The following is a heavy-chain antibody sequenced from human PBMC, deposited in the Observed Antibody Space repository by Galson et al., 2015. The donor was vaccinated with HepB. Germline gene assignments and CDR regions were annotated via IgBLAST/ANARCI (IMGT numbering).Heavy chain of an antibody. J-gene: IGHJ3*02. CDR2: IKKDGTEK. D-gene: IGHD3-10*01. CDR1: GFSFSTYW. V-gene: IGHV3-7*01. CDR3: ATEGILWFGELLGAFDI. Sequence: SLRLSCAASGFSFSTYWMSWVRQAPGKGLEWVANIKKDGTEKYYLDSVKGRITVSRDNAKNSLFLQMNSLRAEDTAVYYCATEGILWFGELLGAFDIWGQGTMVTVSS.